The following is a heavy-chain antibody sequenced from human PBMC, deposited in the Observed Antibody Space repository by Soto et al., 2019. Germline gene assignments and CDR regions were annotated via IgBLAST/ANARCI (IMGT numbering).Heavy chain of an antibody. D-gene: IGHD3-10*01. CDR3: VHSRNLITEDAQVGDIDY. J-gene: IGHJ4*02. CDR1: GFSLTTDGVG. Sequence: QITLKESGPTLVKPTQTLTLTCNFSGFSLTTDGVGVGWVRQPPGGALEWLSLIYWDDDERYSPSLKTRLTITNDPSKKQVDLIMNDMDPEDTATYYCVHSRNLITEDAQVGDIDYWGQGILVTVSS. V-gene: IGHV2-5*02. CDR2: IYWDDDE.